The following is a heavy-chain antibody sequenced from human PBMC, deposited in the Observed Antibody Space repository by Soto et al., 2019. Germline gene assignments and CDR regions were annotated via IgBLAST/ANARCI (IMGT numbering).Heavy chain of an antibody. CDR2: IYYSGST. Sequence: SETLSLTCTVSGGSISSSSYYWGWIRQPPGKGLEWIGSIYYSGSTYYNPSLKSRVTISVDTSKNQFSLKLSSVTAADTAVYYCASPRVNSGSYYAYYYGMDVWGQGTTVTVSS. D-gene: IGHD1-26*01. CDR3: ASPRVNSGSYYAYYYGMDV. V-gene: IGHV4-39*01. J-gene: IGHJ6*02. CDR1: GGSISSSSYY.